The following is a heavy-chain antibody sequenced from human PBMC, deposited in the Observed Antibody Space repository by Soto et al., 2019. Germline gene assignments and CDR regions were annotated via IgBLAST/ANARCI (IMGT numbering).Heavy chain of an antibody. CDR1: GFTFRSYW. D-gene: IGHD6-6*01. J-gene: IGHJ4*02. CDR3: ASGGSSLNFDS. Sequence: SGFTFRSYWMQWVRQAPGKGLVWVSWITSDGSSATYADSVKGRFTISRDNAKNTLYLQMNSLRAEDTAVYYCASGGSSLNFDSWGQGTLVTVSS. V-gene: IGHV3-74*01. CDR2: ITSDGSSA.